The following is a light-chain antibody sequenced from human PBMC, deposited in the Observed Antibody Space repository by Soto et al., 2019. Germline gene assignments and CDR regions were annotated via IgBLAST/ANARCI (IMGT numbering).Light chain of an antibody. V-gene: IGKV1-27*01. J-gene: IGKJ2*01. CDR2: AAS. Sequence: DIQMTQSPSSLSTSVGDRVTITCRASQAISNYLAWYQRNPGNVPKLLIYAASTLQSGVPSRFSGRGSGTDFTLTISSLQPEDVATYYFQRYDSAPYTFGQGTKLEIK. CDR1: QAISNY. CDR3: QRYDSAPYT.